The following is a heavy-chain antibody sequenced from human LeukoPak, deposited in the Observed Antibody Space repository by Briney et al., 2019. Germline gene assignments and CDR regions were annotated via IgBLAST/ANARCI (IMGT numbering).Heavy chain of an antibody. Sequence: SETLSLTCTVSGGSISSGGYYWSWIRQHPGKGLEWIGSIYHSGSTYYNPSLKSRVTISVDTGFPRPQTSNNQFSLNLTSVTAADTAVYYCAAISAGGFDPWGQGTLVTVSS. CDR2: IYHSGST. CDR1: GGSISSGGYY. CDR3: AAISAGGFDP. J-gene: IGHJ5*02. D-gene: IGHD3-3*02. V-gene: IGHV4-39*07.